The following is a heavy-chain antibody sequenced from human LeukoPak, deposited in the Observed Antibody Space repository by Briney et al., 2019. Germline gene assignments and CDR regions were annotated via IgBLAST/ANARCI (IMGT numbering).Heavy chain of an antibody. CDR2: MNPNSGNT. D-gene: IGHD1-26*01. V-gene: IGHV1-8*01. J-gene: IGHJ3*02. CDR3: ASWKWELTRLVVAFDI. Sequence: ASVKDSCKASGYTFTSYDINWVRQATGQGLEWMGWMNPNSGNTGYAQKFQGRVTMTRNTSISTAYMELSSLRSEDTAVYYCASWKWELTRLVVAFDIWGQGTMLTVSS. CDR1: GYTFTSYD.